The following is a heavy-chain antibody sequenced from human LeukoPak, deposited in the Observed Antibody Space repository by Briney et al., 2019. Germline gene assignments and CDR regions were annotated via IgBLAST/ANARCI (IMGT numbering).Heavy chain of an antibody. CDR2: INPNSGGT. CDR1: GYTFTGYY. Sequence: ASVKVSCKASGYTFTGYYMHWVRQAPGQGLEWMGWINPNSGGTNYAQKFQDRVTMTRDTSISTAYMELSRLRSDDTAVYYCARDKLVGATTGKDYWGQGTLVTVSS. CDR3: ARDKLVGATTGKDY. D-gene: IGHD1-26*01. V-gene: IGHV1-2*02. J-gene: IGHJ4*02.